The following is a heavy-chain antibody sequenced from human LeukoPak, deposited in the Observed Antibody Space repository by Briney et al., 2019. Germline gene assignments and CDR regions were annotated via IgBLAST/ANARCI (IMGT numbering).Heavy chain of an antibody. CDR1: GGTFSSYA. CDR2: IIPILGIA. D-gene: IGHD3-22*01. Sequence: GSSVKISCKASGGTFSSYAISWARQAPGQGLEWMGRIIPILGIANYAQKFQGRVTITADKSTSTAYMELSSLRSEDTAVYYCASEPHYYDSSGYYSYNWFDPWGQGTLVTVSS. CDR3: ASEPHYYDSSGYYSYNWFDP. V-gene: IGHV1-69*04. J-gene: IGHJ5*02.